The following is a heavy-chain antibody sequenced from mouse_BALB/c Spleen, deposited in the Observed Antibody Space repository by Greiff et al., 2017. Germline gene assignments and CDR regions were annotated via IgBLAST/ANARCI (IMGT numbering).Heavy chain of an antibody. D-gene: IGHD5-5*01. CDR2: IRLKSNNYAT. Sequence: EVMLVESGGGLVQPGGSMKLSCVASGFTFSNYWMNWVRQSPEKGLEWVAEIRLKSNNYATHYAESVKGRFTISRDDSKSSVYLQMNNLRAEDTGIYYCTTTTYRAYWGQGTLVTVSA. CDR3: TTTTYRAY. J-gene: IGHJ3*01. CDR1: GFTFSNYW. V-gene: IGHV6-6*02.